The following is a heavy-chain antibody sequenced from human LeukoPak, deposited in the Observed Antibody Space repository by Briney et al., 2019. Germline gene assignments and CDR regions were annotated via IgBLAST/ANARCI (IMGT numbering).Heavy chain of an antibody. CDR3: ASATGYSPSMDV. D-gene: IGHD3-9*01. Sequence: GASVKVSCKASGYTFTSYDINWVRQATGQGLEWMGWMNPNSGNTGYAQKFQGRVTMTRNTSISTAYMELSSLRSEDTAVYYRASATGYSPSMDVWGKGTTVTVSS. V-gene: IGHV1-8*01. CDR2: MNPNSGNT. CDR1: GYTFTSYD. J-gene: IGHJ6*03.